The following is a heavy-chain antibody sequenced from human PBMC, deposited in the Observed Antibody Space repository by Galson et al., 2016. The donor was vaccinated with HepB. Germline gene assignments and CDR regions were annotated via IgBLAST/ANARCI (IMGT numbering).Heavy chain of an antibody. J-gene: IGHJ6*02. Sequence: SVKVSCKVSGYTLTELSMHWVRQAPGKGLEWMGNFDPEDGETIYAQEFQGRVTLTGDTSTDTAYMELNSLRSDDTAVYYCATHYSRTSRHVYYYFYAMDVWGQGTTVTVSS. D-gene: IGHD2-2*01. CDR3: ATHYSRTSRHVYYYFYAMDV. V-gene: IGHV1-24*01. CDR2: FDPEDGET. CDR1: GYTLTELS.